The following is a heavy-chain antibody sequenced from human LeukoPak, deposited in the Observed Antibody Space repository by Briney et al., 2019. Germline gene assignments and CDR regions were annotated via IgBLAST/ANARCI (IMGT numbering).Heavy chain of an antibody. CDR2: INPNSGGT. V-gene: IGHV1-2*02. Sequence: ASVKVSCKASVYTFTGYYMHWVRQPPTQRLAGMGWINPNSGGTNYAQKFQGRVTMTRDTSISTAYMELSRLRSDDTAVYYCARAPQLERPDFDYWGQGTLVTVSS. D-gene: IGHD1-1*01. J-gene: IGHJ4*02. CDR1: VYTFTGYY. CDR3: ARAPQLERPDFDY.